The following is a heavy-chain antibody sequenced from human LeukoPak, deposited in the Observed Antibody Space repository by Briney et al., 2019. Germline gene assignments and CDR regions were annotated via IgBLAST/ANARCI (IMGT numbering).Heavy chain of an antibody. J-gene: IGHJ3*02. CDR3: ARGVVVVAAISDAFDI. V-gene: IGHV1-2*02. CDR2: INPNSGGT. Sequence: GASVKVSCKASGYTFTGYYMHWVRQAPGQGLEWMGWINPNSGGTNYAQKFQGRVTMTRDTSISTAYMELSSLRSEDTAVYYCARGVVVVAAISDAFDIWGQGTMVTVSS. D-gene: IGHD2-15*01. CDR1: GYTFTGYY.